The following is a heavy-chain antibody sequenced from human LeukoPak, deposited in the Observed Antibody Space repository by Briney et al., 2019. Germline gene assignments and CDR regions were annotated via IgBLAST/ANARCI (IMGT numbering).Heavy chain of an antibody. CDR1: GFTFSSYA. CDR3: ASSSSGWEYYFDY. D-gene: IGHD6-19*01. Sequence: GGSLRLSCAAYGFTFSSYAMSWVRQAPGKGLEWVSAISGSGGSTYYADSVKGRFTISRDNSKNTLYLQMNSLRAEDTAVYYCASSSSGWEYYFDYWGQGTLVTVSS. J-gene: IGHJ4*02. CDR2: ISGSGGST. V-gene: IGHV3-23*01.